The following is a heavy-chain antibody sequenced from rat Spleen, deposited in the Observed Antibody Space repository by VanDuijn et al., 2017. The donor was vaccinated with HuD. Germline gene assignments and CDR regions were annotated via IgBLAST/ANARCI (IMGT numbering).Heavy chain of an antibody. D-gene: IGHD1-9*01. CDR2: ISSDGRRN. J-gene: IGHJ2*01. V-gene: IGHV5-7*01. Sequence: EVQLVESAGGLVQPGRSLKLSCAASGFTFSDYYMAWVRQAPTKGLEWVATISSDGRRNYYRDSVKGRFTISRDNAESTLYLQMDSLRSEDTASYYCARHGYTRYYFDYWGQGVMVTVSS. CDR3: ARHGYTRYYFDY. CDR1: GFTFSDYY.